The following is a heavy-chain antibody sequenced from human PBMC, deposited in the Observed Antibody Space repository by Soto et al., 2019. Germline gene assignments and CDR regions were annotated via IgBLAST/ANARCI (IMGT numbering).Heavy chain of an antibody. Sequence: PGGSLRLSCAASGFTFNSYAMHWVRQAPGKGLEWVAVISYDGSDKSYADSLKGRFTISRDTSKTLYLTMSSLRAEDTAVYYCARDSKVRCSAGSCYLGLSHLDYWGQGTLVTVSS. D-gene: IGHD2-15*01. J-gene: IGHJ4*02. V-gene: IGHV3-30*04. CDR2: ISYDGSDK. CDR3: ARDSKVRCSAGSCYLGLSHLDY. CDR1: GFTFNSYA.